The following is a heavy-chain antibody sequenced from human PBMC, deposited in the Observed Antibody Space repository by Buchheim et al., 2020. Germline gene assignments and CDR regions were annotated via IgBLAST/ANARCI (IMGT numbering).Heavy chain of an antibody. Sequence: QVHLVQSGAEVKKPGASVRVSCKASGNTFSSHHVHWVRQAPGQGLEWLGIMDPGGGSTINAQNFKGRVTMTRDTSTSTVYMELSSLTSDDPAVYFCARGADSATFYPPDYWGQGTL. J-gene: IGHJ4*02. D-gene: IGHD1-26*01. V-gene: IGHV1-46*03. CDR3: ARGADSATFYPPDY. CDR1: GNTFSSHH. CDR2: MDPGGGST.